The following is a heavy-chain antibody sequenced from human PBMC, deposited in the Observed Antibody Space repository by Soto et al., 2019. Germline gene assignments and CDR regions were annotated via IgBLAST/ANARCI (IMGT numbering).Heavy chain of an antibody. V-gene: IGHV1-46*01. CDR3: ASHAIGDRYGDYSDY. D-gene: IGHD3-10*01. J-gene: IGHJ4*02. Sequence: QVQLVQSGAEVKKPGASVKVSCKASGYTITNYYIHWVRQAPGQRLEWMGIINPSGGSTSYAQKFQGRITMPCDTSTSTVYMELNSLRSEDTAVYYCASHAIGDRYGDYSDYWGRGTLVTVSS. CDR2: INPSGGST. CDR1: GYTITNYY.